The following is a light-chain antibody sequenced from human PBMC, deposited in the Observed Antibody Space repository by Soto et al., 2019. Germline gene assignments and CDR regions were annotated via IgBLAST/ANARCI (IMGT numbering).Light chain of an antibody. CDR3: SSYTSSSTLEGV. CDR2: DVS. V-gene: IGLV2-14*01. CDR1: SSDVGGYNY. J-gene: IGLJ1*01. Sequence: QSALTQPASVSGSPAQSITISCTGTSSDVGGYNYVSWYQQHPGKAPKLMIYDVSNRPSGVSNRFSGSKSGNTASLTISGLQAEDEADYYCSSYTSSSTLEGVFGTGTKVTVL.